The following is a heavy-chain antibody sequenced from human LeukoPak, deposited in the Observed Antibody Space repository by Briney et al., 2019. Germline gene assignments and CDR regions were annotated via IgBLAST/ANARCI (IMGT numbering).Heavy chain of an antibody. CDR2: ISGSGGAT. J-gene: IGHJ4*02. V-gene: IGHV3-23*01. D-gene: IGHD3-10*01. CDR1: GFTFSSYA. CDR3: ARGGVDYYGSGTYYLMYYFDY. Sequence: GGTLRLSCAASGFTFSSYAMSWVRQAPGKGLEWVSGISGSGGATYYADSVKGRFTISRDDPHNTLYLQMNSLRAEDTAVYFCARGGVDYYGSGTYYLMYYFDYWGQGALVTVSS.